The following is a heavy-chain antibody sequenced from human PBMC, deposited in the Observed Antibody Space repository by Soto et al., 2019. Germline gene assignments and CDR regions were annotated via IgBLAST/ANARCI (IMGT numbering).Heavy chain of an antibody. V-gene: IGHV4-39*01. CDR1: GGSISSSSYY. D-gene: IGHD2-2*01. J-gene: IGHJ5*02. CDR3: ARLNQQLDNWFDP. Sequence: PSETLSLTCTVSGGSISSSSYYWGWIRQPPGKGLEWIGSIYYSGSTYYNPSLKSRVTISVGTSKNQFSLKLSSVTAADTAVYYCARLNQQLDNWFDPWGQGTLVTVSS. CDR2: IYYSGST.